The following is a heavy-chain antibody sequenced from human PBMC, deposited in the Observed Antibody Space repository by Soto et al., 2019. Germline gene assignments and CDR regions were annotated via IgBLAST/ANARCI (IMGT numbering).Heavy chain of an antibody. CDR3: AADMGGYIYSLVTY. V-gene: IGHV1-58*01. J-gene: IGHJ4*02. Sequence: QMQLVQSGPEVKKPGTSVKVSCKASGLTFSSSAVHWVRQARGHRLEWIGWIDVGSANANYSQMLQARVTISSDMSKSTAYMELSSLRPEDTAVYYCAADMGGYIYSLVTYWGQGTLVTVSS. D-gene: IGHD5-18*01. CDR1: GLTFSSSA. CDR2: IDVGSANA.